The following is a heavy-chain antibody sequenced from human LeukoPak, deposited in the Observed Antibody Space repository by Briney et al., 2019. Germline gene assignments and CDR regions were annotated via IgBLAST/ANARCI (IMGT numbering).Heavy chain of an antibody. Sequence: PGGSLRLSCAASGFNFRGFGMHWVRQAPGKGPEWVAVIYNGGNTKYYGDSVKGRLTISRDNSKNTLYLQMNSLRAEDTAVYYCARDAGYCSSTSCRWGQGTLVTVSS. CDR3: ARDAGYCSSTSCR. CDR1: GFNFRGFG. V-gene: IGHV3-30*03. CDR2: IYNGGNTK. D-gene: IGHD2-2*01. J-gene: IGHJ4*02.